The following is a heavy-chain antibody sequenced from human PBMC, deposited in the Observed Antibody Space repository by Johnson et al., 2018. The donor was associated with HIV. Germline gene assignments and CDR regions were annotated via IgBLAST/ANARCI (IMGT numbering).Heavy chain of an antibody. D-gene: IGHD3-22*01. CDR2: INWNGGST. CDR3: ARVTMIVVVMQAFDI. V-gene: IGHV3-20*04. Sequence: MLLVESGGGVVRPGGSLRLSCAASGFTFDDYGMSWVRQAPGKGLEWVSGINWNGGSTGYADSVKGRFTISRDNAKNSLYLQMNSLRAEDTAVYYCARVTMIVVVMQAFDIWGQGTMVTVSS. CDR1: GFTFDDYG. J-gene: IGHJ3*02.